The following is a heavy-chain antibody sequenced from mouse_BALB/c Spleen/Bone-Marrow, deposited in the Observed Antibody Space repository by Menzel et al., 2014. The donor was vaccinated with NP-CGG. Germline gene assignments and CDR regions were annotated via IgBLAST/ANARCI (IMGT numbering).Heavy chain of an antibody. D-gene: IGHD1-1*01. CDR1: GFNIKDTH. J-gene: IGHJ3*01. V-gene: IGHV14-3*02. Sequence: VQLKESGAELVKPGASVKLSCTASGFNIKDTHMHWVKQGPEQGLEWIGRMDPANGNTKYDPNFQGKATITEEKSSKTAYLQLSSLTSEDTAVYYCSRDYGGTAWFACWGHGTLVTVSA. CDR2: MDPANGNT. CDR3: SRDYGGTAWFAC.